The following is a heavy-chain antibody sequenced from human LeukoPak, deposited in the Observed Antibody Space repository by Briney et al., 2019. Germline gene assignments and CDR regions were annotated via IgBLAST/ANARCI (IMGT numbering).Heavy chain of an antibody. CDR2: ISAYNGNT. D-gene: IGHD2-21*01. V-gene: IGHV1-18*04. J-gene: IGHJ6*03. CDR3: ARGVPIVVGGDYYYMDV. Sequence: ASVKVSCKASGYTFTSYGISWVRQAPGQGLEWMGWISAYNGNTNYAQKLQGRVTMTTDTSTSTAYMELRSLRSDDTAVYYCARGVPIVVGGDYYYMDVWGKGSTVTVSS. CDR1: GYTFTSYG.